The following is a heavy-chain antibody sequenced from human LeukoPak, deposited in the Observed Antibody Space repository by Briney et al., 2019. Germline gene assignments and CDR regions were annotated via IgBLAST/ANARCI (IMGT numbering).Heavy chain of an antibody. D-gene: IGHD1-7*01. V-gene: IGHV1-2*02. J-gene: IGHJ5*02. CDR2: INPNSGGT. CDR1: GYAAVSCF. Sequence: ASVKVSCIASGYAAVSCFIPWIRQAPGQGLEWMGWINPNSGGTNYAQKFQGRVTMTRDTSISTAYMELISLRSDHTAVYYCDRYIAELRFLGLPFPSGQGTLVTVSS. CDR3: DRYIAELRFLGLPFP.